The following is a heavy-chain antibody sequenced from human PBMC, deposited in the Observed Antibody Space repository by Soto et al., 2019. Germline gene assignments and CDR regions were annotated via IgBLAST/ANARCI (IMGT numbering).Heavy chain of an antibody. Sequence: ASVKVSCKASGYTFTSYDINWVRQATGQGLEWMGWMNPNSGNTGYAQKFQGRVTMTRNTSISTAYIELSSLRSEDTAVYYCARGGYDILTGYYNRYYYYGMDVWGQGTTVTVSS. D-gene: IGHD3-9*01. CDR2: MNPNSGNT. CDR1: GYTFTSYD. CDR3: ARGGYDILTGYYNRYYYYGMDV. J-gene: IGHJ6*02. V-gene: IGHV1-8*01.